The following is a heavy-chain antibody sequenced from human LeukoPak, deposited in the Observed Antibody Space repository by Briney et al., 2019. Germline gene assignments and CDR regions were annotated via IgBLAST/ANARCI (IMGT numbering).Heavy chain of an antibody. Sequence: GGSLRLSCAASGFTFSDYYMNWIRQAPGKGLEWVSYVSSSGSTIYYADSVKGRFTISRDNAKESLYLQMNSLRAEDTAVYYCARDHGTDWGRHGMDVWGQGTTVTVSS. J-gene: IGHJ6*02. D-gene: IGHD7-27*01. CDR3: ARDHGTDWGRHGMDV. CDR1: GFTFSDYY. V-gene: IGHV3-11*01. CDR2: VSSSGSTI.